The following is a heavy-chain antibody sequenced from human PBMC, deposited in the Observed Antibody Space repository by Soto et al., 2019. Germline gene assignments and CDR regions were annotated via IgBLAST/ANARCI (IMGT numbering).Heavy chain of an antibody. CDR3: VKNSGWFHS. Sequence: PGGSRPLSCAASGLTFSSTDMSWVRQGNGKGLEWVSTIDGSGTFTYYADSVKGRFTISRDNSKNTVHLQMMSLGADDTAVYGCVKNSGWFHSLVQGSLVTGFS. V-gene: IGHV3-23*01. CDR1: GLTFSSTD. J-gene: IGHJ5*01. D-gene: IGHD3-10*01. CDR2: IDGSGTFT.